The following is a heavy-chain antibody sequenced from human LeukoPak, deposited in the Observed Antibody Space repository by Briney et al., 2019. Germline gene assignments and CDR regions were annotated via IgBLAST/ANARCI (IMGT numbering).Heavy chain of an antibody. D-gene: IGHD1-26*01. Sequence: PGGSLRLSCAASGFTFSSYGMNWVRQAPGKGLEWVSSISSSSSYIYYADSVKGRFTISRDNAKNSLYLQMNSLRAEDTAVYYCARGRELQGAYYYYGMDVWGQGTTVTVSS. CDR1: GFTFSSYG. V-gene: IGHV3-21*04. CDR2: ISSSSSYI. CDR3: ARGRELQGAYYYYGMDV. J-gene: IGHJ6*02.